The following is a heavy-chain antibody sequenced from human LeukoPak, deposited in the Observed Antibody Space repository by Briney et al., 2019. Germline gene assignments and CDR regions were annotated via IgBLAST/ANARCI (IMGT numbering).Heavy chain of an antibody. CDR2: INPNNGGT. Sequence: ASVKVSCKASGYTFTGFWIHWVRQAPGQGFEWMGWINPNNGGTNYAQKFQGRVTMTRDTSTSTVYMELSSLISDDTAEYYCARDQTVTTMVRGVIIAYYFDYWGQGTLVTVSS. CDR1: GYTFTGFW. V-gene: IGHV1-2*02. D-gene: IGHD3-10*01. J-gene: IGHJ4*02. CDR3: ARDQTVTTMVRGVIIAYYFDY.